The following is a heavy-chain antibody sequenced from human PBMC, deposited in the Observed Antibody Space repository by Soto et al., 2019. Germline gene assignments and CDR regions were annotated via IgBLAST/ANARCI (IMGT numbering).Heavy chain of an antibody. Sequence: VQQEQGKGLEWMGWMNPNSGNTGYAQKFQGRVTMTRNTSISTAYMELSSLRSEDTAVYFFASEGHYDILHPISGMDVWGQGTTVTVSS. V-gene: IGHV1-8*01. J-gene: IGHJ6*02. CDR2: MNPNSGNT. D-gene: IGHD3-9*01. CDR3: ASEGHYDILHPISGMDV.